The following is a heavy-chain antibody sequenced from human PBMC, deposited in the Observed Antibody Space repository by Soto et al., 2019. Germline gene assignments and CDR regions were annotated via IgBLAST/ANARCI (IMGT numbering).Heavy chain of an antibody. J-gene: IGHJ6*02. V-gene: IGHV1-2*04. CDR3: ARGYCSGGSCYLSYYGMDV. Sequence: ASVKVSCKASGYTFTGYYMHWARQAPGQGLEWMGWINPNSGGTNYAQKFQGWVTMTRDTSISTAYMELSRLRSDDTAVYYCARGYCSGGSCYLSYYGMDVWGQGTTVTVSS. D-gene: IGHD2-15*01. CDR1: GYTFTGYY. CDR2: INPNSGGT.